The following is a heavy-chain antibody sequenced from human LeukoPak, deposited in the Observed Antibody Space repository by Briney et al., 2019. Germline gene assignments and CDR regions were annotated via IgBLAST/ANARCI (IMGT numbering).Heavy chain of an antibody. V-gene: IGHV1-46*01. J-gene: IGHJ5*02. CDR3: ARGTYDSSGYYVWFDP. CDR2: INPSGGST. D-gene: IGHD3-22*01. CDR1: GYTFTSYY. Sequence: ASVKVSCKASGYTFTSYYMHWVRQAHGQGMEWVGIINPSGGSTSYAQKFQGRVTMTRDTSTSTVYMELRSLRSEDTAVYYCARGTYDSSGYYVWFDPWGQGTLVTVSS.